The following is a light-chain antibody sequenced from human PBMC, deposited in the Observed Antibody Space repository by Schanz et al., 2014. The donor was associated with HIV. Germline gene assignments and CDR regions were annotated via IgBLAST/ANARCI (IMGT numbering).Light chain of an antibody. Sequence: EIVLTQSPGSLSLSPGGRATLSCGASQRLSSSYLAWYQQKRDQPPRLVIYATSTRAAGIPDRFSGTGSGTDFTLTISSLEPEDFAVYYCQQRSNFLTFGGGTKVEIK. CDR3: QQRSNFLT. CDR2: ATS. J-gene: IGKJ4*01. CDR1: QRLSSSY. V-gene: IGKV3D-20*02.